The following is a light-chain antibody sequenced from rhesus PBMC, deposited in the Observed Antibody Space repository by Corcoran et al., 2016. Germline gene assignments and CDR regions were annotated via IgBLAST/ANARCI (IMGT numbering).Light chain of an antibody. V-gene: IGKV3-53*02. CDR3: QQYSDLYT. CDR2: GAS. J-gene: IGKJ2*01. Sequence: QVILTQSPATLSLSPGERATLSCRASQSVSSYLAWYQQKPGKAPRRLIYGASRRATGIPDRFSGSGSRTECNLTISSLEPEDVGVYNCQQYSDLYTFGQGTKVEIK. CDR1: QSVSSY.